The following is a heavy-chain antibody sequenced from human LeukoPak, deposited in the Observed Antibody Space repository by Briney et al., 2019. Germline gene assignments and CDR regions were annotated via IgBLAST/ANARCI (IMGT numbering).Heavy chain of an antibody. V-gene: IGHV4-59*08. J-gene: IGHJ4*02. Sequence: SETLSLTCTVSGDSISGDHWSWIWQPPGKGLEWIGYINDIGRTSYSPSLKSRVTISLDMSKNQFSLRLISVTAADTAVYYCARAVTGTSMVDYWGQGTLVTVSS. CDR2: INDIGRT. CDR1: GDSISGDH. CDR3: ARAVTGTSMVDY. D-gene: IGHD6-19*01.